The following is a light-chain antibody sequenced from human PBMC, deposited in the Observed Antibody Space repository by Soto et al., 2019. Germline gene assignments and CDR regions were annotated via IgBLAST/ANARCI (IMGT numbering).Light chain of an antibody. V-gene: IGKV3-15*01. J-gene: IGKJ4*01. CDR1: QDINDH. CDR2: RAS. CDR3: QQYNSRPRDT. Sequence: PGDGDTVACGDIQDINDHLAGYHQKPGQAPSLFIFRASSRTTGIPARFSGSGAGTEFNLTISSLQSEDFAVYYCQQYNSRPRDTFGGGTKVDIK.